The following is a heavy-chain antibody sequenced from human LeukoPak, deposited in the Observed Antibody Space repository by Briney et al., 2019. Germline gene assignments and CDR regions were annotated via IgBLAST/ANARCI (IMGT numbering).Heavy chain of an antibody. D-gene: IGHD5/OR15-5a*01. Sequence: GGSLRLSCSASGFTFSSYAMHWVRQAPGQGLKYVSAINNNGGNTYYADSVKGRFTISRDNSNKKLYLQISSLRAEETAVYYCVKDKYIVSRIGSNIFDYWGGGTVVSV. CDR2: INNNGGNT. J-gene: IGHJ4*02. CDR1: GFTFSSYA. CDR3: VKDKYIVSRIGSNIFDY. V-gene: IGHV3-64D*06.